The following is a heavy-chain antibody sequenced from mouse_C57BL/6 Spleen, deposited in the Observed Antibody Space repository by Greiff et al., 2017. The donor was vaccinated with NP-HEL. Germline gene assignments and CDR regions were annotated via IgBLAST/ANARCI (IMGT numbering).Heavy chain of an antibody. CDR2: IYPGSGST. CDR3: ARQDSNYVEFAY. D-gene: IGHD2-5*01. Sequence: VQLQQPGAELVKPGASVKMSCKASGYTFTSYWITWVKQRPGQGLEWIGDIYPGSGSTNYNEKFKSKATLTVDTSSSTAYMQLSSLTSEDSAVYDCARQDSNYVEFAYWGQGTLVTVSA. CDR1: GYTFTSYW. J-gene: IGHJ3*01. V-gene: IGHV1-55*01.